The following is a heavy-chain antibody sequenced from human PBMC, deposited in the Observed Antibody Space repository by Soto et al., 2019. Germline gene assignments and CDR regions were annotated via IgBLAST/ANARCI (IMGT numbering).Heavy chain of an antibody. J-gene: IGHJ1*01. D-gene: IGHD2-15*01. CDR3: ARGAYCSGASCYSAEYFQH. V-gene: IGHV4-30-4*01. CDR2: IYYSGST. CDR1: GGSIIDYY. Sequence: PSEILSLTCTVSGGSIIDYYWRWIRQPPGKGLEWIGYIYYSGSTYYNPSLKSRVTISVDTSKNQFSLKLSSVTAADTAVYYCARGAYCSGASCYSAEYFQHWGQGTLVTVS.